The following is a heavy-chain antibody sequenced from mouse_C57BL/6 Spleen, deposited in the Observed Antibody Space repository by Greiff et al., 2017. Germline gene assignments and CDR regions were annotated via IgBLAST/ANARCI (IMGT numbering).Heavy chain of an antibody. D-gene: IGHD1-1*01. V-gene: IGHV1-50*01. CDR2: IDPSDSYT. Sequence: QVQQQSGAELVKPGASVKLSCKASGYTFTSYWMQWVKQRPGQGLEWIGEIDPSDSYTNYNQKFKGKATLTVDTSSSTAYMQRSSLTSEDSAVYYCARWGTTVVAPYAMDYWGQGTSVTVSS. CDR3: ARWGTTVVAPYAMDY. CDR1: GYTFTSYW. J-gene: IGHJ4*01.